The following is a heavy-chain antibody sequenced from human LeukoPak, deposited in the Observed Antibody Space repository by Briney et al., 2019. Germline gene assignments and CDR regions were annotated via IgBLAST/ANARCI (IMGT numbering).Heavy chain of an antibody. D-gene: IGHD6-19*01. J-gene: IGHJ4*02. CDR3: ARAEEWLYDY. V-gene: IGHV3-21*01. Sequence: GGSLRLSCAASGFTFSSYSMNWVRQAPGKGLEWVSSISSSSSYIYYADSVKGRFTISRDNSKNTLYLQMNSLRAEDTAVYYCARAEEWLYDYWGQGTLVTVSS. CDR1: GFTFSSYS. CDR2: ISSSSSYI.